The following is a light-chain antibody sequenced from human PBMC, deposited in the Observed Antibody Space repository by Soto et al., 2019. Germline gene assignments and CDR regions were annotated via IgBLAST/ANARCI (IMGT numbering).Light chain of an antibody. V-gene: IGLV2-14*01. CDR2: DVS. Sequence: QSGLTQPASVSGSAGQSITISCTGINSDVGGYTFISWYQQHPGKAPQLMIYDVSNRPSGVSNRFSGSKSGNTASLTISGLQAEDDADYYCSSYTSSSFIIFGGGTKVTVL. CDR1: NSDVGGYTF. J-gene: IGLJ2*01. CDR3: SSYTSSSFII.